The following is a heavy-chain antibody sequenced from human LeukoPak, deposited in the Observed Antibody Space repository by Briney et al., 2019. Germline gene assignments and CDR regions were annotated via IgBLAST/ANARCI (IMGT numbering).Heavy chain of an antibody. CDR3: ARGTNYYDSRYYFDY. CDR2: MDPNSGNT. V-gene: IGHV1-8*01. D-gene: IGHD3-22*01. CDR1: GYSFTGLN. J-gene: IGHJ4*02. Sequence: ASVKVSRKASGYSFTGLNINWVRQAPGQGLEWMGWMDPNSGNTGNAQQFRGRVTMTRDTSISTAYMELNSLRSEDTAVYYCARGTNYYDSRYYFDYWGQGSLVTVSS.